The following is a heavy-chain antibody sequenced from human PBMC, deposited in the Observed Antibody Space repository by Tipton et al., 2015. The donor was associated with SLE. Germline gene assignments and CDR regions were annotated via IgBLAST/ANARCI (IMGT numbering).Heavy chain of an antibody. Sequence: SLRLSCAASGFTFSSYGMHWVRQAPGKGLEWMAAIWSDGTNEYYADSVKGRFTISRDNSKNTVHLQMNSLRGEDTAVYYCAKENDFWGQGTLVTVSS. CDR3: AKENDF. J-gene: IGHJ4*02. V-gene: IGHV3-33*06. CDR1: GFTFSSYG. CDR2: IWSDGTNE.